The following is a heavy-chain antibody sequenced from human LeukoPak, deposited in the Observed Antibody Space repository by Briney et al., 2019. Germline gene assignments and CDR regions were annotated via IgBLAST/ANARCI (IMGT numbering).Heavy chain of an antibody. CDR3: ARDLRSSSWSYYFDY. CDR1: GDSIREYY. D-gene: IGHD6-13*01. J-gene: IGHJ4*02. V-gene: IGHV4-59*12. CDR2: VFYSGSA. Sequence: SETLSLTCTVSGDSIREYYWSWIRQPPGKGLEWIGYVFYSGSANYNPSLKSRVTTSVDTSKNQLSLKLSSVTAADTAVYYCARDLRSSSWSYYFDYWGQGTLVTVSS.